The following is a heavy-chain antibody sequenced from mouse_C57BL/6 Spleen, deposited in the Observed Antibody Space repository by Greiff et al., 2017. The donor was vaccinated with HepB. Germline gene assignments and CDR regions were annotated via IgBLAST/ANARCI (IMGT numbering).Heavy chain of an antibody. CDR2: IYPRSGNT. V-gene: IGHV1-81*01. CDR3: ARRVSSGDEDSWFAY. D-gene: IGHD3-2*02. Sequence: VQLQQSGAELARPGASVKLSCKASGYTFTSYGISWVKQRTGQGLEWIGEIYPRSGNTYYNEKFKGKATLTADKSSSTAYMELRSLTSEDSAVYFCARRVSSGDEDSWFAYWGQGTLVTVSA. CDR1: GYTFTSYG. J-gene: IGHJ3*01.